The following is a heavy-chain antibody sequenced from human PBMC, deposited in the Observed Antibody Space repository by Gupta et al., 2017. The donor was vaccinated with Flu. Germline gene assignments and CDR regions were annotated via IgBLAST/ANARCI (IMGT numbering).Heavy chain of an antibody. CDR3: AKGQPRISDSGTSPLDY. D-gene: IGHD1-26*01. Sequence: EVQLLESGGGLVQPGGSLRLSCAASGFTFSSYAMSWVRQAPGKGLEWVSTISGNSGSAYYADSVMGRFTISRDNSKNTLYLQMNSLRAEDTAAYYCAKGQPRISDSGTSPLDYWGQGTLVTVSS. V-gene: IGHV3-23*01. CDR1: GFTFSSYA. CDR2: ISGNSGSA. J-gene: IGHJ4*02.